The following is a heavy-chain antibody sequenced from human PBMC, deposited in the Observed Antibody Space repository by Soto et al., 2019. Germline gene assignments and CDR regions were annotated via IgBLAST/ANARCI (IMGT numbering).Heavy chain of an antibody. CDR2: FSSGGGGT. J-gene: IGHJ4*02. CDR3: TKANRYCSGANCFTFDY. D-gene: IGHD2-15*01. Sequence: PCWCLRLSSTACRVTFSIYAISLARQAPGKGLEWVSTFSSGGGGTYYADSVKGRFTISRDNSKNTLSLQMNSLRAEDTAVYYCTKANRYCSGANCFTFDYLGLGTLVTVSS. V-gene: IGHV3-23*01. CDR1: RVTFSIYA.